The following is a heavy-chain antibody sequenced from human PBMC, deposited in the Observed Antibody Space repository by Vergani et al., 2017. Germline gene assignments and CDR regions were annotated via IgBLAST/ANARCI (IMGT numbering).Heavy chain of an antibody. Sequence: QLQLQESCPGLVKPSATLSLICSVSGASIRSSNYYWGWLRQPPGKGLEWIASIYYSGSTYYNPSLKSRVTISVDTSKNQFSLKLSSVTAADTAVYFCAGHSTVEWLVKLGWIDPWGQGILVTVSS. J-gene: IGHJ5*02. D-gene: IGHD6-19*01. CDR1: GASIRSSNYY. V-gene: IGHV4-39*01. CDR3: AGHSTVEWLVKLGWIDP. CDR2: IYYSGST.